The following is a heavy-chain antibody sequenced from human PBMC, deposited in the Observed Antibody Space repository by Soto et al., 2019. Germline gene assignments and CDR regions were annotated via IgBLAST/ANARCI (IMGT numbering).Heavy chain of an antibody. D-gene: IGHD3-9*01. CDR1: GGSFSGYY. J-gene: IGHJ4*02. V-gene: IGHV4-34*01. CDR3: ARLEGLATISYYFDF. Sequence: SETLSLTCAVYGGSFSGYYWSWIRQPPGKGLEWIGEINHSGSTNYNPSLQTRVTISLDKSRSQFSLKLNSVTAADSAVYFCARLEGLATISYYFDFWGPGALVTVSS. CDR2: INHSGST.